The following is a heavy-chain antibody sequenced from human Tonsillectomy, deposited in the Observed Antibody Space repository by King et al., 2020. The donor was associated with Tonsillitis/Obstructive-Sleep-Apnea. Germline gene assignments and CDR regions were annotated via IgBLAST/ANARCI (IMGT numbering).Heavy chain of an antibody. CDR2: ISGSGSRT. Sequence: VQLVESGGGLVQPRGSLRVSCAASGFTFSTYAMSWVRQAPGKGLEWVSGISGSGSRTYYADSVKGRFTFSRDNSKNTLYLQMSSLRADDTAVYFCAKGHLSGSYYDGFDYWGQGTLVTVSS. CDR1: GFTFSTYA. J-gene: IGHJ4*02. D-gene: IGHD1-26*01. V-gene: IGHV3-23*04. CDR3: AKGHLSGSYYDGFDY.